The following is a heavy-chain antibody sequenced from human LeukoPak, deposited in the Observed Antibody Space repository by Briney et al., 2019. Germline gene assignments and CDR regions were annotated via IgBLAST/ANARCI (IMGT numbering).Heavy chain of an antibody. CDR2: ISYDGSSE. Sequence: GGSLRLSCAASGFTFSSYAMHWVRQAPGQGLDRVAVISYDGSSEYYADSVKGRFIISRDNSKNTLYLQMNSLRAEDKAVYYCARDPLTYGSGRYYQAFDYWGQGTLVTVSS. D-gene: IGHD3-10*01. J-gene: IGHJ4*02. CDR3: ARDPLTYGSGRYYQAFDY. CDR1: GFTFSSYA. V-gene: IGHV3-30-3*01.